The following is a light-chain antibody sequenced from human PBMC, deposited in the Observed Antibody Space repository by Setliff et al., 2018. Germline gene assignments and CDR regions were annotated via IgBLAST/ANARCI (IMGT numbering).Light chain of an antibody. Sequence: QSVLTQPASVSGSPGQSITISCTGTGSDVGSSNLVSWYQHHPGKAPKLIIYEVNKRSSGVSNRFSGSKSDNTASLTISGLQAEDEADYYCCSPYASSSILVFGGGTKVTVL. V-gene: IGLV2-23*02. J-gene: IGLJ3*02. CDR1: GSDVGSSNL. CDR3: CSPYASSSILV. CDR2: EVN.